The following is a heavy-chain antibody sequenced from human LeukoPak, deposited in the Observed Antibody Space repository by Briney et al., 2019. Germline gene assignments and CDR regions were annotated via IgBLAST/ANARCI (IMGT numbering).Heavy chain of an antibody. V-gene: IGHV4-31*03. Sequence: SETLSLTCTVFGGSISSGGYYWSWIRQHPGKGLEWIGYIYYSGSTYYNPSLKSRVTISVDTSKNQFSLKLSSVTAADTAVYYCATETTVTTFGFDPWGQGTLVTVSS. D-gene: IGHD4-17*01. CDR3: ATETTVTTFGFDP. CDR1: GGSISSGGYY. CDR2: IYYSGST. J-gene: IGHJ5*02.